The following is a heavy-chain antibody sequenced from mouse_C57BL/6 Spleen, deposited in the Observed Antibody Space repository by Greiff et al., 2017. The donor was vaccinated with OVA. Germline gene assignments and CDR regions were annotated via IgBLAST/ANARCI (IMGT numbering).Heavy chain of an antibody. CDR1: GYTFTDYY. V-gene: IGHV1-26*01. Sequence: EVQLQQSGPELVKPGASVKISCKASGYTFTDYYMNWVKQSHGKSLEWIGDINPNNGGTSYNQKFKGKATLTVDKSSSTAYMELRILTSEDSADYDCARKNYYGYYFDYWGQGTTLTVSS. CDR3: ARKNYYGYYFDY. CDR2: INPNNGGT. J-gene: IGHJ2*01. D-gene: IGHD1-1*01.